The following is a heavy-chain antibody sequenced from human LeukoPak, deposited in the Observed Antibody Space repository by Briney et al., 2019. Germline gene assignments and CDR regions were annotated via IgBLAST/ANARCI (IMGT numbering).Heavy chain of an antibody. V-gene: IGHV3-48*03. Sequence: GGSLRLSCAASGFTFSSYEMNWVRQAPGKGLEWVSYISSSGSTIYYADSAKGRFTISRDNAKNSLYLQMNSLRAEDTAVYYCARTLRSKITMTHGPSWGQGTLVTVSS. CDR1: GFTFSSYE. CDR3: ARTLRSKITMTHGPS. J-gene: IGHJ4*02. D-gene: IGHD3-22*01. CDR2: ISSSGSTI.